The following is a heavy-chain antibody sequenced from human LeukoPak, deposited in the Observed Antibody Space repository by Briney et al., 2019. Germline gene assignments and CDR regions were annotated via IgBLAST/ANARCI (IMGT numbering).Heavy chain of an antibody. D-gene: IGHD4-11*01. Sequence: GGSLRLSCAAPGFTFSTYWMHWVRQAPGKGLVWVSRINSDGSNTRYADSVKGRFTISRDNAKNTLSLQMNSLRAEDTAVYYCARVSLTTTHGMDVWGQGTTVTVSS. CDR2: INSDGSNT. CDR3: ARVSLTTTHGMDV. V-gene: IGHV3-74*01. J-gene: IGHJ6*02. CDR1: GFTFSTYW.